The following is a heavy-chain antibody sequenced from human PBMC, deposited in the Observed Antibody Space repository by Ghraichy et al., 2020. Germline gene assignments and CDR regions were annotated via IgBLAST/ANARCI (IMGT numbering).Heavy chain of an antibody. J-gene: IGHJ6*02. CDR3: ITGRIYGVVRKTTYGMDV. Sequence: GESLNISCAASGFTFSNAWMTWVRQSPGKGLEWVGRIKTQADGGTTEYSAPVKGRFTIARDDSKNTLFLEMKSLKTEDTAVYYCITGRIYGVVRKTTYGMDVWGQGTMVTVS. V-gene: IGHV3-15*01. CDR1: GFTFSNAW. D-gene: IGHD3-3*01. CDR2: IKTQADGGTT.